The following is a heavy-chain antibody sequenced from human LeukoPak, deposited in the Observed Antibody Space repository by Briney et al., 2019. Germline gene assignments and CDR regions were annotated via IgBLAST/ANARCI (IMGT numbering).Heavy chain of an antibody. V-gene: IGHV4-34*01. CDR2: INHSGST. CDR1: GGSFSGYY. Sequence: PSETLSLTCAVYGGSFSGYYWSCIRQPPGKGLEWIGEINHSGSTNYNPPLKSRVTISVDTSKNQFSLKLSSVTAADTAVYYCARGPCSGGSCLWYFDYWGQGTLVTVSS. J-gene: IGHJ4*02. D-gene: IGHD2-15*01. CDR3: ARGPCSGGSCLWYFDY.